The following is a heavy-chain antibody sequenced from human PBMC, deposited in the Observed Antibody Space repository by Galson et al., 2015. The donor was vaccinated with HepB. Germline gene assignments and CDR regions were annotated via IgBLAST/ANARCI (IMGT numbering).Heavy chain of an antibody. CDR3: GRDLSGGYSIDY. CDR1: GFTFSNYA. Sequence: SLRLSCAASGFTFSNYAVHWVRQAPGKGLEWVTFISYEGSTKYYADCVKGRFTISRDNSKNTLYLQMSSLRADDTAVYYCGRDLSGGYSIDYWGQGALVTVSS. D-gene: IGHD6-19*01. CDR2: ISYEGSTK. V-gene: IGHV3-30-3*01. J-gene: IGHJ4*02.